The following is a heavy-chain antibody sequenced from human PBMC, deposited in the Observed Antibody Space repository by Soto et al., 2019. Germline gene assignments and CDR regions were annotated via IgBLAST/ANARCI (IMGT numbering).Heavy chain of an antibody. CDR1: GFTFNTYA. CDR3: ARDRSARTRTD. Sequence: QVQLVESGGGVVQSGRSLRLSCAASGFTFNTYAMHWVRQAPGKGLEWVAVIWYDGTIKYYADSVKGRFTISRDNSKNTLYVQMNSLRAEDTAVDYCARDRSARTRTDWGQGTLVTVSS. CDR2: IWYDGTIK. J-gene: IGHJ4*02. V-gene: IGHV3-33*01. D-gene: IGHD2-2*01.